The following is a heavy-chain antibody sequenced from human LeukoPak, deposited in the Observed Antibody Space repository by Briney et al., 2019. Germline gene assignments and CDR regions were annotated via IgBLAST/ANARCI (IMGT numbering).Heavy chain of an antibody. V-gene: IGHV5-51*01. CDR1: GFTFSSYW. Sequence: GGSLRLSCVASGFTFSSYWMAWVRQAPGKGLEWLGIINPGDSDTRYSPSFQGQVTISADKSIGTANLQWSSLKASDTAMYYCARRIGSGWYDYWGQGTLVTVSS. CDR3: ARRIGSGWYDY. CDR2: INPGDSDT. D-gene: IGHD6-19*01. J-gene: IGHJ4*02.